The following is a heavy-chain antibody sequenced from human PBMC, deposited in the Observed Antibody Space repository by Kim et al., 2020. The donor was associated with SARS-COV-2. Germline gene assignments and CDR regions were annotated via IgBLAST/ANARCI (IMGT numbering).Heavy chain of an antibody. D-gene: IGHD5-18*01. J-gene: IGHJ6*02. CDR2: ISAYNGNT. CDR3: ARDLGRGYSYGYYYYGMDV. V-gene: IGHV1-18*01. Sequence: ASVKVSCKASGYTFTSYGISWVRQAPGQGLEWMGWISAYNGNTNYAQKLQGRVTMTTDTSTSTAYMELRSLRSDDTAVYYCARDLGRGYSYGYYYYGMDVWGQGTTVTVSS. CDR1: GYTFTSYG.